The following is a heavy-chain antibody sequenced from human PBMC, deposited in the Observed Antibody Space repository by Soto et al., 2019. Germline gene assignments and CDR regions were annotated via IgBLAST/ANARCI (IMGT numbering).Heavy chain of an antibody. CDR3: ARRRRGSAIPFDY. V-gene: IGHV4-34*01. Sequence: QVQLQQWGAGLLKPSETLSLTCAVYGGSFSGYYWSWIRQPPGKGLEWIGEINHSGSTNYNPSLKSRVTISVDTSKNQFSLELSSVTAADTAVYYCARRRRGSAIPFDYWGQGTLVTVSS. J-gene: IGHJ4*02. CDR2: INHSGST. CDR1: GGSFSGYY. D-gene: IGHD2-21*01.